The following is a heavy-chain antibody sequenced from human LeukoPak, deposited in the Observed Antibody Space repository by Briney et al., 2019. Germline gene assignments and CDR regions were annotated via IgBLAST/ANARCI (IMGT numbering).Heavy chain of an antibody. CDR2: IIPIFGTA. D-gene: IGHD2-15*01. CDR1: GGTFSSYA. CDR3: ARDRSESGGSSLDY. J-gene: IGHJ4*02. V-gene: IGHV1-69*13. Sequence: ASVKVSCKASGGTFSSYAISWVRQAPGQGLEWMGGIIPIFGTANYAQKFQGRVTITADESTSTAYMELSSLRSEDTAVYYCARDRSESGGSSLDYWGQGTLVTVSS.